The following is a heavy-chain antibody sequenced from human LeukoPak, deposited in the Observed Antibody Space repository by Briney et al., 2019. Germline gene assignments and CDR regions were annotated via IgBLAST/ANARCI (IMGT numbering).Heavy chain of an antibody. CDR1: GGSISSSSW. D-gene: IGHD2-15*01. CDR2: IYYSGST. Sequence: PSETLSLTCAVSGGSISSSSWWSWVRQPPGKGLEWIGYIYYSGSTNYNPSLKSRVTISVDTSKNQFSLKLTSVTAADTAVYYCARYYCSGGSCYHPGFDYWGQGTLVTVSS. V-gene: IGHV4-4*02. J-gene: IGHJ4*02. CDR3: ARYYCSGGSCYHPGFDY.